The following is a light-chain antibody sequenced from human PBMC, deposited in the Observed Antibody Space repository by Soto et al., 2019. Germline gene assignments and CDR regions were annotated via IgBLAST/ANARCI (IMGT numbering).Light chain of an antibody. J-gene: IGKJ1*01. CDR3: QQYGSSPRT. CDR1: QSVSSSH. Sequence: EIVLTQSPGTLSLSPGERATLSCRASQSVSSSHLAWYQQKPGQAPRLLIFGASSRATGIPDRFGGSGSGTDFTLNISALETEDFAVYFCQQYGSSPRTFVQVTKVEIK. CDR2: GAS. V-gene: IGKV3-20*01.